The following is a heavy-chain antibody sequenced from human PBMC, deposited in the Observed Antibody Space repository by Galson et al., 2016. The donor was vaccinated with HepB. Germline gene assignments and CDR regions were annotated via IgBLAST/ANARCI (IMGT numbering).Heavy chain of an antibody. D-gene: IGHD5-24*01. V-gene: IGHV3-21*06. CDR2: ISSRSSYI. Sequence: SLRLSCAVSGFTLTTYSMSWVRQVPGKGLEWVSSISSRSSYIYYADSVKGRFTISRDNARNSLYLEINSLRAEDTALYYCARLGAGAMPTIFERDYYYGMDFWGQGTTVTVSS. J-gene: IGHJ6*02. CDR3: ARLGAGAMPTIFERDYYYGMDF. CDR1: GFTLTTYS.